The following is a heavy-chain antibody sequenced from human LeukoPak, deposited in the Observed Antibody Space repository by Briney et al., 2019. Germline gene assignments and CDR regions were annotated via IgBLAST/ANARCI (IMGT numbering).Heavy chain of an antibody. V-gene: IGHV1-46*01. J-gene: IGHJ4*02. Sequence: ASVKVSCKASGYTFTSYYMHWVRQAPGQGLEWMGIINPSGGSTSYAQKFQGRVTMTRDTSISTAYLDLSRLTSDDTAVYYCARGDYYDSSAYYIYWGQGTLVTVSS. CDR2: INPSGGST. D-gene: IGHD3-22*01. CDR1: GYTFTSYY. CDR3: ARGDYYDSSAYYIY.